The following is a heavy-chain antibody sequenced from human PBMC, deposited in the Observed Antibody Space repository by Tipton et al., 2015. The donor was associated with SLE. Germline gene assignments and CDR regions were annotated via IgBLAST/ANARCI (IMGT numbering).Heavy chain of an antibody. J-gene: IGHJ4*02. CDR3: TRDVSRVSGSFYFDY. V-gene: IGHV3-74*01. Sequence: SLRLSCAASGFTFRTYWMHWVRQTPGKGLVWVSRINIDGSITSCAGSVKGRFTISRDNSKKTLYLQMNSLRTEDTALYYCTRDVSRVSGSFYFDYWGQGTLVTVSS. D-gene: IGHD6-19*01. CDR2: INIDGSIT. CDR1: GFTFRTYW.